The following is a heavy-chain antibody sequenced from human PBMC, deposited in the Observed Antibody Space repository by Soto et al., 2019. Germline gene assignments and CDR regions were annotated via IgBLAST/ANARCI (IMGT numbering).Heavy chain of an antibody. CDR3: ARATDSSPNYYYGMDV. CDR1: GFTFSSYG. Sequence: GGSLRLSCAASGFTFSSYGMHWVRQAPGKGLEWVGVIWYEGSNKYYADSVKGRFTISRDNSKNTLYLQMNSLRAEDTAVYYCARATDSSPNYYYGMDVWGQGTTVTVSS. V-gene: IGHV3-33*01. CDR2: IWYEGSNK. J-gene: IGHJ6*02. D-gene: IGHD6-13*01.